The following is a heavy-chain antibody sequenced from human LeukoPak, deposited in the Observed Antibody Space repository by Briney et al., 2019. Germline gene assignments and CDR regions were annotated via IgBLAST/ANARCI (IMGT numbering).Heavy chain of an antibody. J-gene: IGHJ4*02. CDR2: ISAYNGNT. CDR3: ARAETYCGGDCYSTGYFDY. Sequence: GASVKVSCKASGYTFTSYGISWVRQAPGQGLEWMGWISAYNGNTNYAQKLQGRVTMTRDTSTSTVYVELSSLRSEDTAVYYCARAETYCGGDCYSTGYFDYWGQGTLVTVSS. V-gene: IGHV1-18*01. CDR1: GYTFTSYG. D-gene: IGHD2-21*02.